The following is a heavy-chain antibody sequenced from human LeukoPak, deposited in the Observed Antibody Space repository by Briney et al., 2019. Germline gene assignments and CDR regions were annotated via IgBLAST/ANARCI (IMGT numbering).Heavy chain of an antibody. CDR2: IYTSGST. D-gene: IGHD3-9*01. J-gene: IGHJ3*02. Sequence: SETLSLTCTVSGGSISSYYWSWIRQPAGKGLEWIGRIYTSGSTNYNPSLKSRVTMSVDTSKNQFSLKLSSVTAADTAVYYCARENVLRYFDWLLVTDAFDIWGQGTMVTVSS. V-gene: IGHV4-4*07. CDR1: GGSISSYY. CDR3: ARENVLRYFDWLLVTDAFDI.